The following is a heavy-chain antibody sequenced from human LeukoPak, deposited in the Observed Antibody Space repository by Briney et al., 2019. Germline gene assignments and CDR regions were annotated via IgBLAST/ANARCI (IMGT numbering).Heavy chain of an antibody. V-gene: IGHV4-39*01. CDR3: ARHDISGYYYVNWFDP. J-gene: IGHJ5*02. D-gene: IGHD3-22*01. CDR2: IYYSGST. Sequence: PSETLSLTCSVSGGSVSNYHWGWIRQPPGKGLEWIGSIYYSGSTYYNPSLKSRVTISVDTSKNQFSLKLSSVTAADTAVYYCARHDISGYYYVNWFDPWGQGTLVTVSS. CDR1: GGSVSNYH.